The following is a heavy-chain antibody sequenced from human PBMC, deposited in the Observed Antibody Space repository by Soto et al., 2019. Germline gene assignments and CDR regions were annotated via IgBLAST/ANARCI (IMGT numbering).Heavy chain of an antibody. J-gene: IGHJ2*01. D-gene: IGHD2-8*01. V-gene: IGHV4-30-4*01. CDR2: IFDSGST. CDR1: GGSISGGVHS. Sequence: QVQLQESGPGLVKPSETLSLTCTVSGGSISGGVHSWSWIRQPPGKGLEWIGHIFDSGSTYYNPSLTSRLTISVDTSKNQFSLRLSSVPAADTAVYYCAREIMPLTNDWYFDLWGRGTLVTVSS. CDR3: AREIMPLTNDWYFDL.